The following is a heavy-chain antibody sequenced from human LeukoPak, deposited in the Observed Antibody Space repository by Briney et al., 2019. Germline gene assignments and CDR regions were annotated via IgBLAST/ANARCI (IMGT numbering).Heavy chain of an antibody. D-gene: IGHD5-18*01. CDR3: ARPQPSYGSHSWEWLDAFDI. CDR2: ISSSSSSYI. V-gene: IGHV3-21*01. CDR1: GFTFSSYS. J-gene: IGHJ3*02. Sequence: PGGSLRLSCAASGFTFSSYSMNWVRQAPGKGLEWVSSISSSSSSYIYYADSVKGRFTISRDNAKNSLYLQMNSLRAEDTAVYYCARPQPSYGSHSWEWLDAFDIWGQGTMVTVSS.